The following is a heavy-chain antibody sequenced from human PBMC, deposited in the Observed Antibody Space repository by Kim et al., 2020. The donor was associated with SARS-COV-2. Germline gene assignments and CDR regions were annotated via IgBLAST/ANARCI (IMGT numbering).Heavy chain of an antibody. CDR1: GFTVSSNY. V-gene: IGHV3-53*01. J-gene: IGHJ5*02. CDR2: IYSGGST. CDR3: ARELSVGVNWFDP. D-gene: IGHD3-16*01. Sequence: GGSLRLSCAASGFTVSSNYMSWVRQAPGKGLEWVSVIYSGGSTYYADSVKGRFTISRDNSKNTLYLQMNSLRAADTAVYYCARELSVGVNWFDPWGQGTLVTVSS.